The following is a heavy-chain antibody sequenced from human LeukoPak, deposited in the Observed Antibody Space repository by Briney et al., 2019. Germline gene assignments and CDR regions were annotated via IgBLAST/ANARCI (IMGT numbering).Heavy chain of an antibody. Sequence: GGSLRLSCAASGFTFSSYEMNWVRQAPGKGLEWVSYISSSGSTIYYADSVKGRFTISRDNAKNSLYLQMNSLRAEDTAVYYCARVASEIVVVTRRFWGQGTLVTVSS. CDR1: GFTFSSYE. V-gene: IGHV3-48*03. D-gene: IGHD3-22*01. J-gene: IGHJ4*02. CDR2: ISSSGSTI. CDR3: ARVASEIVVVTRRF.